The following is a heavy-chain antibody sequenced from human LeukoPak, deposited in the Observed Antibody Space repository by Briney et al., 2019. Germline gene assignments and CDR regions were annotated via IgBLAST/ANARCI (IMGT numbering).Heavy chain of an antibody. V-gene: IGHV3-48*03. CDR3: ARDIYSGYDDAFDI. CDR2: ISSSGSTI. J-gene: IGHJ3*02. D-gene: IGHD5-12*01. Sequence: GGSLRLSCAASGFTFSSYEMNWVRQAPGKGLEWVSYISSSGSTIFYADSVKGRFTISRDNAKNSLYLQMNSLRAEDTAVYYCARDIYSGYDDAFDIWGQGTMVTVSS. CDR1: GFTFSSYE.